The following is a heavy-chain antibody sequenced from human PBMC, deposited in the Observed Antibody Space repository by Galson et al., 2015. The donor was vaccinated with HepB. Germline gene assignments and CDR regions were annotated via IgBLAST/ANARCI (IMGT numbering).Heavy chain of an antibody. Sequence: SLRLSCAASGFTFSSYSMNWVRQAPGKGLEWVSYISSSSSTIYYADSVKGRFTISRDNAKNSLYLQMNSLRAEDTAVYYCARDLQLEIFDIWGQGTMVTVSS. D-gene: IGHD1-1*01. CDR1: GFTFSSYS. V-gene: IGHV3-48*01. CDR3: ARDLQLEIFDI. J-gene: IGHJ3*02. CDR2: ISSSSSTI.